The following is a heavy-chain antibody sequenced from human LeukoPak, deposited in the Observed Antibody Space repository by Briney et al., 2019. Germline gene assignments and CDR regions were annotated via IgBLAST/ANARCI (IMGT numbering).Heavy chain of an antibody. D-gene: IGHD3-10*01. CDR2: IHNDGSDS. J-gene: IGHJ4*02. V-gene: IGHV3-74*03. CDR3: ARAHLDYCAPGYFDS. Sequence: PGGSLRLSCAASGFIFSDYWMHWVRQVPGKGLVWVSRIHNDGSDSAYAYAVKGRFTISRDNARDTLYLQMNSLRAEDTAVYYCARAHLDYCAPGYFDSWGRGTLVTVSS. CDR1: GFIFSDYW.